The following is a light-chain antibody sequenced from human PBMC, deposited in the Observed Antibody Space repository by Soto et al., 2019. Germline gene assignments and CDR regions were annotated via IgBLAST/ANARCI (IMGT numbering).Light chain of an antibody. CDR2: WAS. CDR1: QSVLYRSDSKNY. Sequence: IVMTQSPDSLAVSLGDRATINCKSSQSVLYRSDSKNYLAWYQLKPGQPPKLLIYWASARESGVPDRFSGSGSGTEFTLTISSLQPDDFATYYCQHYNSYSEAFGQGTKVDIK. V-gene: IGKV4-1*01. J-gene: IGKJ1*01. CDR3: QHYNSYSEA.